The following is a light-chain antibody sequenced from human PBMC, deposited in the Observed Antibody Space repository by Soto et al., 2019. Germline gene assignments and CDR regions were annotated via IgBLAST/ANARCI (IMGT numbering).Light chain of an antibody. J-gene: IGKJ5*01. CDR2: AAS. V-gene: IGKV1-6*01. Sequence: AIQMTQSPSPLHVYVGGPVTFTRGASQGIRNDLGWYQQKPGKAPKLLIYAASSLQSGVPSRFSGSGSGTDFTLTISCLQSEDFATYYCQQYYSYPGITFGQGTRLEIK. CDR3: QQYYSYPGIT. CDR1: QGIRND.